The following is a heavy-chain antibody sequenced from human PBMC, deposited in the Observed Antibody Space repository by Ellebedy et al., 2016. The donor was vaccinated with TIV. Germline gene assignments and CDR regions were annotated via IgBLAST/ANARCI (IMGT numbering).Heavy chain of an antibody. CDR1: GGSMSPYY. D-gene: IGHD6-19*01. CDR2: IYHTGGT. V-gene: IGHV4-59*01. Sequence: SETLSLTXSVSGGSMSPYYWNWIRQPPGMGLEWLGCIYHTGGTNYNPSLESRITISLATSKNQFSLRLTSVTAADTAVYYCAREQWQGTWGQGTLVTVSS. J-gene: IGHJ4*02. CDR3: AREQWQGT.